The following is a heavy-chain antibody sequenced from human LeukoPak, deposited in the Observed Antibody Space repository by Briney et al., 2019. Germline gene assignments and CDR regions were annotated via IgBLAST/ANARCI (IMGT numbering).Heavy chain of an antibody. V-gene: IGHV3-11*06. J-gene: IGHJ4*02. CDR1: GFTFSDYY. D-gene: IGHD1-7*01. Sequence: GGSLRLSCAASGFTFSDYYMSWIRQAPGKGLEWVSYISTTSTYTDYADSVKGRFTISRDNAKNSLYLQMNSLRDEDTAVYYCAREMGTTSDSWGQGTLVTVSS. CDR2: ISTTSTYT. CDR3: AREMGTTSDS.